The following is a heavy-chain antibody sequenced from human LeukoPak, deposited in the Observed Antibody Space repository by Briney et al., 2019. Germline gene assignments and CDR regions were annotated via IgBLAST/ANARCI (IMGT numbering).Heavy chain of an antibody. V-gene: IGHV3-23*01. CDR1: GFTFSSYA. CDR3: ARDQGIFDY. Sequence: GGSLRLSCAASGFTFSSYAMSWVRQAPGKGLEWVSAISGSGGSTYYADSVKGRFTISRDNAKNSLYLQMNSLRDEDSAVYYCARDQGIFDYWGQGTLVTVSS. J-gene: IGHJ4*02. CDR2: ISGSGGST.